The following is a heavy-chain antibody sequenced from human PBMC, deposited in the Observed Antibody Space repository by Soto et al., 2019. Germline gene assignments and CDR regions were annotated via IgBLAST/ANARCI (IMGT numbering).Heavy chain of an antibody. D-gene: IGHD3-22*01. CDR1: GGTFSRHA. CDR3: ARGWGYDSNDYYYAY. Sequence: QVQLVQSGAEVRKPGSSVKVSCKASGGTFSRHAISWVRQAPGQGLEWMGGIIPIFGTANHAQKFQGRVTIIEDESTSTVYTELSSLRSEDTAMYYCARGWGYDSNDYYYAYWGQGTLVIVSS. CDR2: IIPIFGTA. J-gene: IGHJ4*02. V-gene: IGHV1-69*01.